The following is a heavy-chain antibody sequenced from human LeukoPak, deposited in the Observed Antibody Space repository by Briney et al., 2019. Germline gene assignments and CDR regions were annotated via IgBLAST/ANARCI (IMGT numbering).Heavy chain of an antibody. CDR3: ARTDRGYSYGFGLMEFDP. Sequence: TSGTLSLTCAVSGGSISSSNWWSWVRQPPRKGLEWIGEIYHSGSTNYNPSLQSRLTISVDKSKNQFSLKLRSVTAADTAVEYCARTDRGYSYGFGLMEFDPWGQGTLVTVSS. CDR1: GGSISSSNW. D-gene: IGHD5-18*01. CDR2: IYHSGST. V-gene: IGHV4-4*02. J-gene: IGHJ5*02.